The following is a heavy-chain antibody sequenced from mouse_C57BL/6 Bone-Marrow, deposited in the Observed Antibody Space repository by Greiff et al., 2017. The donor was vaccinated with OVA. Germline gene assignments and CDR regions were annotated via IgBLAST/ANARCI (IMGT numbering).Heavy chain of an antibody. D-gene: IGHD3-2*01. Sequence: QVQLKESGPELVKPGASVKISCKASGYAFSSSWMNWVKQRPGKGLEWIGRIYPGDGDTNYNGKFKGKATLTADKSSSTAYMQLSSLTSEDSAVYFCAKSETAIYAMDYWGQGTSVTVSS. CDR2: IYPGDGDT. CDR1: GYAFSSSW. CDR3: AKSETAIYAMDY. V-gene: IGHV1-82*01. J-gene: IGHJ4*01.